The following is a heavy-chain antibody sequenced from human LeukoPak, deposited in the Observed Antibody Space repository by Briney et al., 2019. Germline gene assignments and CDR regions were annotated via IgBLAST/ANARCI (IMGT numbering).Heavy chain of an antibody. Sequence: GGSLRLSCAASGFTVSSNYMSWVRQAPGKGLEWVSVIYSGGSTYYADSVKGRFTISRDNSKNTLYLQMNSLRAEDTAVYYCARDRSDYYDSSPIWGQGTMVTVSS. V-gene: IGHV3-53*01. D-gene: IGHD3-22*01. CDR2: IYSGGST. CDR1: GFTVSSNY. CDR3: ARDRSDYYDSSPI. J-gene: IGHJ3*02.